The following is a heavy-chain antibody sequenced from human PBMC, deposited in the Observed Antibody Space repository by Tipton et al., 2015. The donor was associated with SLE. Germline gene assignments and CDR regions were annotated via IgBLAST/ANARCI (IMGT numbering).Heavy chain of an antibody. D-gene: IGHD3-10*01. Sequence: TLSLTCSVSGASMTNNYWSWIRQPPGQGLEWIGYIFYSGGTNYSPSLNGRITISLDTSKNQFSLKLTSVTASDTAVYLCARDRGGYYFDYWGQGTLVTVSS. V-gene: IGHV4-59*01. CDR3: ARDRGGYYFDY. CDR1: GASMTNNY. CDR2: IFYSGGT. J-gene: IGHJ4*02.